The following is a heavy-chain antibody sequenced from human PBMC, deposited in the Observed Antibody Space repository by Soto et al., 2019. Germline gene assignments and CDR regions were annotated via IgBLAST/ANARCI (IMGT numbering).Heavy chain of an antibody. CDR2: YSGFT. D-gene: IGHD5-12*01. J-gene: IGHJ4*02. Sequence: PSETLSLTCTVSGGSITTYQWSWIRQPPGKGLEWIGGYSGFTNYNPSLESRATISVDHSKNQFFLTLRSVTAADTAVYYCARDYGGYSFFIDYWGQGALVTRSS. V-gene: IGHV4-59*01. CDR1: GGSITTYQ. CDR3: ARDYGGYSFFIDY.